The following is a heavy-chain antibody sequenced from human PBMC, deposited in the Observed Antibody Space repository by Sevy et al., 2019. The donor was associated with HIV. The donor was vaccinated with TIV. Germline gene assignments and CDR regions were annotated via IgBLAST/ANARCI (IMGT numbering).Heavy chain of an antibody. J-gene: IGHJ3*02. CDR2: ISGGGENR. V-gene: IGHV3-23*01. CDR3: ARDGRGIRCFDI. D-gene: IGHD1-26*01. CDR1: GFMFSSHA. Sequence: GGSLRLSCVASGFMFSSHAVSWVRQAPGKGLEWVSGISGGGENRDYADSVRGRFTMSRDNFKNTVYLQMNSLRAEDTALYCCARDGRGIRCFDIWGRGTMVTVSS.